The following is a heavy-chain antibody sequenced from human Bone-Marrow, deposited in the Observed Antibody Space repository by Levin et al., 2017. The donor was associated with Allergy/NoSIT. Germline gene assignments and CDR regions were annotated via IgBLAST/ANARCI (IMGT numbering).Heavy chain of an antibody. CDR1: GFSFNIYG. V-gene: IGHV3-21*06. D-gene: IGHD3-16*01. CDR3: AGIPPRPYRGNTRTRKGRNYAYGFDL. CDR2: ISSGSTDI. Sequence: PGGSLRLSCAASGFSFNIYGMNWVRQAPGKGLEWVSFISSGSTDIHYADSVKGRFTISRNNAENSVFLQMNSLRVEDTAVYYCAGIPPRPYRGNTRTRKGRNYAYGFDLWGQGTSVTVSS. J-gene: IGHJ6*02.